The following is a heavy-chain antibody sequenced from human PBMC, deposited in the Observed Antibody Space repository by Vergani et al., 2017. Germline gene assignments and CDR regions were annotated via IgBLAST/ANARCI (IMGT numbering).Heavy chain of an antibody. D-gene: IGHD6-13*01. Sequence: EVQLLQSGGGVIQPGGSVRLSCAASGFTFSACPMTWVRQAPGKGLEWVSAISARYPSTYYADSVKGRFTISRDNSKNSLYLQMNSLRAEDTAVYYCARSIAAAGNGYYYYGMDVWGQGTMVTVSS. CDR1: GFTFSACP. CDR2: ISARYPST. J-gene: IGHJ6*02. CDR3: ARSIAAAGNGYYYYGMDV. V-gene: IGHV3-23*01.